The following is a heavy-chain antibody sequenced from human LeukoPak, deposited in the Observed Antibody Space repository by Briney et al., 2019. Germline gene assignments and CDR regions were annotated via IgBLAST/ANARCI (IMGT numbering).Heavy chain of an antibody. CDR2: IYYSGST. CDR1: GGSISSSSYY. D-gene: IGHD3-3*01. V-gene: IGHV4-39*01. CDR3: AGITIFGVVLY. J-gene: IGHJ4*02. Sequence: PSETLSLTRTVSGGSISSSSYYWGWIRQPPGKGLEWIGSIYYSGSTYYNPSLKSRVTISVDTSKNQFSLKLSSVTAADTAVYYCAGITIFGVVLYWGQGTLVTVSS.